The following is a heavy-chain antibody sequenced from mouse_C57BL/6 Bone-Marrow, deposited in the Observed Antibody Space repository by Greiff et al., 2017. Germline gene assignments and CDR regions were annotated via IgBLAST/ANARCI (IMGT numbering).Heavy chain of an antibody. V-gene: IGHV1-81*01. CDR2: IYPRSGNT. CDR3: ARRYYDYDGFDY. CDR1: GYTFTSYG. D-gene: IGHD2-4*01. J-gene: IGHJ2*01. Sequence: QVQLQQSGAELARPGASVKLSCKASGYTFTSYGITWVKQRPGQGLEWIGEIYPRSGNTYYNEKFKGKATLTADKSSSTAYMQLKSLTSEDSAVCDCARRYYDYDGFDYWGQGTTLTVSS.